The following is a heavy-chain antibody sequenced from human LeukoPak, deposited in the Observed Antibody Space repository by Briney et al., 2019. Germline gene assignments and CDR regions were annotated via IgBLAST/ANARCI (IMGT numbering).Heavy chain of an antibody. CDR1: GGSISSSNW. CDR3: ARGVVIAPQTFDY. J-gene: IGHJ4*02. V-gene: IGHV4-4*02. D-gene: IGHD2-21*01. Sequence: PSETLSLTCAVSGGSISSSNWWSWVRQPPGEGLEWFGEIYHSGGTTYNPPLKSRVTISVDTSKNKFSLKLRSLTAADTAVYYCARGVVIAPQTFDYWGQGTLVTVSS. CDR2: IYHSGGT.